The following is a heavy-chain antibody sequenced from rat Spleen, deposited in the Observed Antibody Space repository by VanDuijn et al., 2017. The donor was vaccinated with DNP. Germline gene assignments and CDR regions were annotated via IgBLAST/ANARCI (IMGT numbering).Heavy chain of an antibody. CDR2: IHMDSNTI. CDR3: AKGPNYGGWSDYFDY. D-gene: IGHD1-11*01. CDR1: GFNFNDYW. J-gene: IGHJ2*01. Sequence: EVKLVESGGGLVQPGESLKLSCTASGFNFNDYWMGWVRQAPGKGLEWIGEIHMDSNTINYTPSLKDKFTISRDNAQNTLYLQMSKVGSEDTAIYYCAKGPNYGGWSDYFDYWGQGVMVTVSS. V-gene: IGHV4-2*01.